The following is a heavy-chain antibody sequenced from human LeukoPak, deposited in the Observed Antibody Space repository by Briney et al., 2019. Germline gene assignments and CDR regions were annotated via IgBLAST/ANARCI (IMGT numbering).Heavy chain of an antibody. Sequence: SETLSLTCAVSGYSISSGYYWGWIRQPPGQGLEWIGSIYHSGSTYYNPSLKSRVTISVDTYKNQFSLKLSSVTAADTAVYYCAIRPCIAVAGNYYFDYWGQGTLVTVSS. D-gene: IGHD6-19*01. CDR3: AIRPCIAVAGNYYFDY. V-gene: IGHV4-38-2*01. CDR1: GYSISSGYY. J-gene: IGHJ4*02. CDR2: IYHSGST.